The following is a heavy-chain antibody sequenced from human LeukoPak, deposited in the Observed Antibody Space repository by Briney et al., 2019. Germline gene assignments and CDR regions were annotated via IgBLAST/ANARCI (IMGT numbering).Heavy chain of an antibody. CDR2: IYYSGST. CDR1: GGSISSSSYY. J-gene: IGHJ5*02. CDR3: ARHPVVWGIVVVPALDP. Sequence: SETLSLTCTVSGGSISSSSYYWGWIRQPPGKGLEWIGSIYYSGSTYYNPSLKSRVTISVDTSKNQFSLKLSSVTAADTAVYYCARHPVVWGIVVVPALDPWGQGTLVTVSS. D-gene: IGHD2-2*01. V-gene: IGHV4-39*01.